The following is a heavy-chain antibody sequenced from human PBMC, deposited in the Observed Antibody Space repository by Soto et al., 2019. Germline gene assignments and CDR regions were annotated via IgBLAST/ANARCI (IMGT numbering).Heavy chain of an antibody. CDR2: ISNNGAHT. J-gene: IGHJ6*03. CDR1: GFTFSNYE. Sequence: EAQLVESGGGLVQPGGSLRLSCAASGFTFSNYEMHWVRQAPCKGLEYVSGISNNGAHTDYAKSLKGRFTISRDNSENTLYLQMGSLRAEDMALYYCARRGYGSRWPNVYMDVWGKGTTVTVSS. CDR3: ARRGYGSRWPNVYMDV. D-gene: IGHD6-13*01. V-gene: IGHV3-64*01.